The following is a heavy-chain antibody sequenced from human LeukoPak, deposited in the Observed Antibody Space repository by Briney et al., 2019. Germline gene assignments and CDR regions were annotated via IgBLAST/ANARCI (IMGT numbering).Heavy chain of an antibody. D-gene: IGHD2-2*02. J-gene: IGHJ6*03. CDR3: ALGYCSSTSCYTGGYYYYYYMDV. Sequence: ASVEVSCKASGYTFTSYGISWVRQAPGQGLEWMGWISAYNGNTNYAQKLQGRVTMTTDTSTSTAYMELRSLRSDDTAVYYCALGYCSSTSCYTGGYYYYYYMDVWGKGTTVTVSS. V-gene: IGHV1-18*01. CDR1: GYTFTSYG. CDR2: ISAYNGNT.